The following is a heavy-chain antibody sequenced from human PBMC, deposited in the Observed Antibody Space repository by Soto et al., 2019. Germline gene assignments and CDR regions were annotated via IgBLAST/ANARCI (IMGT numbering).Heavy chain of an antibody. J-gene: IGHJ4*02. D-gene: IGHD6-25*01. Sequence: QVQLVESGGGVVQPGRSLRLSCAASGFTFSTYAMHWARQAPGKGLEWVALISYDGSNKYYADSVKGRFTISRDTSKNTLYLQMNSLRADDTAVYYCARAGGLLLDYWGQGTLVNVSS. V-gene: IGHV3-30-3*01. CDR1: GFTFSTYA. CDR2: ISYDGSNK. CDR3: ARAGGLLLDY.